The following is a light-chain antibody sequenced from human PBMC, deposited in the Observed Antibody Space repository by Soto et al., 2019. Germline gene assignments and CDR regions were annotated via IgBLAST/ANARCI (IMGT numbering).Light chain of an antibody. CDR2: AAS. V-gene: IGKV1-39*01. CDR1: QSISNY. CDR3: QQYGSSPPWT. Sequence: DIQMTQSPSSLSASVGARVTITCRASQSISNYLNWYQQKPGKAPKLLIYAASSLQSGVPSRFSGSGSGTDFTLTISSLEPEDFAVYYCQQYGSSPPWTFGQGTKVDIK. J-gene: IGKJ1*01.